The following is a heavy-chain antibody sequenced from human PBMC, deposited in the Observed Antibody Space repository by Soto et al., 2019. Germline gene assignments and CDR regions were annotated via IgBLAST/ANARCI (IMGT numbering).Heavy chain of an antibody. V-gene: IGHV2-5*02. J-gene: IGHJ4*02. D-gene: IGHD3-22*01. Sequence: SGPTLVNPTQTLTLTCTFSGFSLNTNGVGVGWIRQPPGKALDWLALIYWDDDKRYSPSLKSRLTITKDTSKNQVVLTMTNMDPVDTATYYCAYRPPPTYHDDSGGYYPFADWGEGILVTV. CDR1: GFSLNTNGVG. CDR3: AYRPPPTYHDDSGGYYPFAD. CDR2: IYWDDDK.